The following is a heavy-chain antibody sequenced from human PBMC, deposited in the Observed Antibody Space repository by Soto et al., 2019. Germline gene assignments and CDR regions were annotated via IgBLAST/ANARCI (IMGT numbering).Heavy chain of an antibody. V-gene: IGHV4-61*01. CDR2: IYFTGST. CDR1: GGAVSSGTYY. Sequence: PSETLSLTCTVSGGAVSSGTYYWSWIRQPPGKGLEWIGHIYFTGSTNYNPSLKSRVTMSLDTSRNQFSLKLSSVTAADTAVYYCTRVPPRVQWFDPWGLGTLVTVSS. J-gene: IGHJ5*02. CDR3: TRVPPRVQWFDP.